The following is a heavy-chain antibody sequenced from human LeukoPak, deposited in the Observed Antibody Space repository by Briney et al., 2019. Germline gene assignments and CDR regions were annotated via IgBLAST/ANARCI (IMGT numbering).Heavy chain of an antibody. D-gene: IGHD3-10*01. CDR1: GYPFTGYY. CDR3: ARSSGELLSHFDY. Sequence: ASVKVSCKASGYPFTGYYMHWVRQAPGQGLEWMGWINPNSGGTNYAQKFQGRVTMTRDTSISTAYMELSRLRSDDTAVYYCARSSGELLSHFDYWGQGTLVTVSS. CDR2: INPNSGGT. V-gene: IGHV1-2*02. J-gene: IGHJ4*02.